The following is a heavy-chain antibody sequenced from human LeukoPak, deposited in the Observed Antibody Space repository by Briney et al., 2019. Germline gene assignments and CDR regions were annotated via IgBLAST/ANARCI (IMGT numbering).Heavy chain of an antibody. CDR3: ARQRGYSYGPSYYFDY. Sequence: GESLKTSCKGSGYSFTSYWIGWVRQMPGKGLEWMGIIYPGDSDTRYSPSFQGQVTISADKSISTAYLQWSSLKASDTAMYYCARQRGYSYGPSYYFDYWGQGTLVTVSS. V-gene: IGHV5-51*01. J-gene: IGHJ4*02. CDR2: IYPGDSDT. CDR1: GYSFTSYW. D-gene: IGHD5-18*01.